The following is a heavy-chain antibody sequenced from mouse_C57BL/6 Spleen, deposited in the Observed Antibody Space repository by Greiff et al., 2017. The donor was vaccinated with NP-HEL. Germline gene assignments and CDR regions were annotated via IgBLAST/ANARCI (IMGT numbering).Heavy chain of an antibody. Sequence: VQLQQSGPELVKPGASVKISCKASGYTFTDYNMDWVKQSHGQSLEWIGVINPNNGGTNYNQKFKGKATLTVDKSSSTAYMELRSLTSEDTAVYYCARKDWDDYYDYWGQGTTLTASS. CDR1: GYTFTDYN. V-gene: IGHV1-18*01. CDR2: INPNNGGT. J-gene: IGHJ2*01. CDR3: ARKDWDDYYDY. D-gene: IGHD4-1*01.